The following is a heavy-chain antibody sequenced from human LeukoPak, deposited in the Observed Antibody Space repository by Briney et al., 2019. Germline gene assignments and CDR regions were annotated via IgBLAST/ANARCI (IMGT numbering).Heavy chain of an antibody. CDR2: INPSGGST. V-gene: IGHV1-46*01. J-gene: IGHJ6*02. CDR1: GYTFTSYY. Sequence: ASVKVSCKASGYTFTSYYMHWVRQAPGRGLEWMGIINPSGGSTSYAQKFQGRVTMTRDTSTSTVYMELSSLRSEDTAVYYCARDGIGVGVVAANRFYYYGMDVWGQGTTVTVSS. D-gene: IGHD2-15*01. CDR3: ARDGIGVGVVAANRFYYYGMDV.